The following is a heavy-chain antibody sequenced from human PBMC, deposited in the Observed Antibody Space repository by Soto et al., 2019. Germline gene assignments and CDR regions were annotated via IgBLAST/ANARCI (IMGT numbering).Heavy chain of an antibody. CDR2: ISYDGSNK. D-gene: IGHD6-19*01. Sequence: QVQLVESGGGVVQPGRSLRLSCAASGFTFSSYGIHWVRQAPGKGLEWVAVISYDGSNKYYADSVKGRFTISRDNSKNTLYLQMNSLRAEDTAVYYCAKVYSSGSDYWGQGTLVTVSS. J-gene: IGHJ4*02. V-gene: IGHV3-30*18. CDR1: GFTFSSYG. CDR3: AKVYSSGSDY.